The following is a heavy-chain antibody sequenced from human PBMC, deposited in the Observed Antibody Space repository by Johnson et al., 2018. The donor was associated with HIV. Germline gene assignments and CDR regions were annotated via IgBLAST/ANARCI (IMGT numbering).Heavy chain of an antibody. J-gene: IGHJ3*02. CDR2: ISSSGTTV. CDR1: GFTFSDYY. Sequence: QVQLVESGGGLVTPGGSLRLSCAASGFTFSDYYMSWVRQAPGKGLEWISYISSSGTTVYYGDSVKGRFTISRANSKNTLYLQMNSLRAEDTAVYYCARDGRMDKAFDIWGQGTMVTVSS. V-gene: IGHV3-11*01. CDR3: ARDGRMDKAFDI. D-gene: IGHD1-26*01.